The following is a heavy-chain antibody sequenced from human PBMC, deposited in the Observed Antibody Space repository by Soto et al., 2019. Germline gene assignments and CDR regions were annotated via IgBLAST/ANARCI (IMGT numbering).Heavy chain of an antibody. V-gene: IGHV3-73*02. CDR2: MSNEPNFYAT. J-gene: IGHJ4*02. CDR3: SSVNATATADVVDY. CDR1: GFTFTDSS. Sequence: EVQLVESGGGLVQPGGSLKLSCAASGFTFTDSSMHWVRQPSGKGLEWVGGMSNEPNFYATAYAASVKGRFTICRDDSEETSYLQLASRQTEDTAVDSGSSVNATATADVVDYWGRGTLVTVSS. D-gene: IGHD1-1*01.